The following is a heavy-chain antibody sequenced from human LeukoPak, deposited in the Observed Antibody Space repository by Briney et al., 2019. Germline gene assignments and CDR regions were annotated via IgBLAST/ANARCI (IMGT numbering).Heavy chain of an antibody. CDR2: ISGSGGST. Sequence: GGSLRLSCAASGFTFSSYAMSWVRQAPGKGLEWASAISGSGGSTYYADSVKGRFTISRDNSKNTPYLQMNSLRAEDTAVYYCAKDRRACWYCDDRDWGQGTLVTVSS. CDR1: GFTFSSYA. CDR3: AKDRRACWYCDDRD. D-gene: IGHD6-13*01. J-gene: IGHJ4*02. V-gene: IGHV3-23*01.